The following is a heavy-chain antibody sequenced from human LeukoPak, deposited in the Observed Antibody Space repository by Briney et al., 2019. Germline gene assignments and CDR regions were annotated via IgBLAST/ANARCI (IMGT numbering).Heavy chain of an antibody. Sequence: SVNVSCKASGGTFSSYAISWVRQAPGQGLEWMGRIIPIFGTANHAQKFQGRDTITTDESTSTAYMELSSLRSEDTAVYYCARNDDSSGYYPSNFQHWGQGTLVTVSS. V-gene: IGHV1-69*05. CDR1: GGTFSSYA. CDR2: IIPIFGTA. J-gene: IGHJ1*01. D-gene: IGHD3-22*01. CDR3: ARNDDSSGYYPSNFQH.